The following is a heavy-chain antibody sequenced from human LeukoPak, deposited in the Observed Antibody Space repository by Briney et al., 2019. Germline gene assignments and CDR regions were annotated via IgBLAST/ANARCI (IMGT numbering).Heavy chain of an antibody. CDR2: ISAYNGNT. CDR3: AREGLDYDILTGTFDY. Sequence: GASVKVSCKASGYTFTSYGISWVRQAPGQGLEWMGWISAYNGNTNYAQKLQGRVTMTTDTSTSTAYMELRSLRSDDTAVYYCAREGLDYDILTGTFDYWGQGTLVTVSS. CDR1: GYTFTSYG. D-gene: IGHD3-9*01. V-gene: IGHV1-18*01. J-gene: IGHJ4*02.